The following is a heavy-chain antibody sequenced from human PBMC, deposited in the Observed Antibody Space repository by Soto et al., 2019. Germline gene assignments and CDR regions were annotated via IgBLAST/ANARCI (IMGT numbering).Heavy chain of an antibody. CDR2: ISYDGSNE. Sequence: QEQLVQSGGGVVQPGRSLRLSCAASGFIFSSYGMHWVRQAPGKGLEWVAVISYDGSNEYYADSVQGRFTISRDNSKQTLYLQMNSLTSEDTAVYLCETLLWEGIIVVGPYGGPGDYWGQRTLVTVSS. CDR1: GFIFSSYG. D-gene: IGHD2-2*01. V-gene: IGHV3-30*03. CDR3: ETLLWEGIIVVGPYGGPGDY. J-gene: IGHJ4*02.